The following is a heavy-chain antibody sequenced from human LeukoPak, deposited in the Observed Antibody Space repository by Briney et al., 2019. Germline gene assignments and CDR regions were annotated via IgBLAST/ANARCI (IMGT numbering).Heavy chain of an antibody. V-gene: IGHV1-18*04. J-gene: IGHJ5*02. D-gene: IGHD2-15*01. CDR2: VSHKKGNT. Sequence: ASVKVSCKAYGCTFTNYDFSWVRQAPGRGLEWMGWVSHKKGNTNYAQNFQGSVIMTTDTPPSTAYTDLRVLTPDDPAIYYSAKHYFSGNSFDTWGQRTPLTVSP. CDR1: GCTFTNYD. CDR3: AKHYFSGNSFDT.